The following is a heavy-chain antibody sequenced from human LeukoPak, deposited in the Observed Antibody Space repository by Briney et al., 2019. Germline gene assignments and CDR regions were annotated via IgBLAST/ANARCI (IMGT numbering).Heavy chain of an antibody. CDR2: IYYSGST. CDR1: GGSISSYY. V-gene: IGHV4-59*01. J-gene: IGHJ4*02. Sequence: PSETLSLPCTVSGGSISSYYWSWIRQPPGKGLEWIGYIYYSGSTNYNPSLKSRVTISVDTSKNQFSLKLSSVTAADTAVYYCARTLSEYSSSSLGYWGQGTLVTVSS. CDR3: ARTLSEYSSSSLGY. D-gene: IGHD6-6*01.